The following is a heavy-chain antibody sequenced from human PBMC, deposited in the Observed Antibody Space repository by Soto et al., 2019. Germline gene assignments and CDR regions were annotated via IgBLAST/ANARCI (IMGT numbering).Heavy chain of an antibody. CDR2: MNIDTGGT. D-gene: IGHD5-18*01. CDR1: GYRFTAYY. V-gene: IGHV1-2*06. Sequence: QVQLVQSGAEVKKPGASVSVSCEASGYRFTAYYIHWVRQAPGQGLEGMGRMNIDTGGTTFAQKFQGRVTMTRDTSISTASMELSSVKSDDTAMYYCARDGNFAFRGYSFAFGLWGQGTLVTGSS. J-gene: IGHJ4*02. CDR3: ARDGNFAFRGYSFAFGL.